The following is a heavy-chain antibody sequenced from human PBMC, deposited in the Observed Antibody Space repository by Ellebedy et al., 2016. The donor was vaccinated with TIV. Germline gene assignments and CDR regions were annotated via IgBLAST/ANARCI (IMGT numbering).Heavy chain of an antibody. V-gene: IGHV3-30*02. J-gene: IGHJ5*02. Sequence: GGSLRLSXAASAFPFSSYGMRWVRQAPGKGLEWVPFIWYDGSNKYYADSVKGRFTISRDNSKNTLYLQMNSLRAEDTAVYDCARDGLRYFDWTRRNGWFDPWGQGTLVTVSS. CDR3: ARDGLRYFDWTRRNGWFDP. CDR1: AFPFSSYG. CDR2: IWYDGSNK. D-gene: IGHD3-9*01.